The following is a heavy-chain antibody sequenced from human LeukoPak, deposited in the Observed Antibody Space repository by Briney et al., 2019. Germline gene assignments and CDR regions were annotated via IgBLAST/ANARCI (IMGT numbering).Heavy chain of an antibody. CDR3: ARESERSCYSNRVGP. CDR2: IIPIFGTA. J-gene: IGHJ5*02. Sequence: GASVKVSCKACGGTFSSYAISWVRQAPGQGLEWMGGIIPIFGTANYAQKFQGRVTITTDESTSTAYMELSSLRSEDTAVYYCARESERSCYSNRVGPWGQGTLVTVSS. CDR1: GGTFSSYA. D-gene: IGHD3-3*01. V-gene: IGHV1-69*05.